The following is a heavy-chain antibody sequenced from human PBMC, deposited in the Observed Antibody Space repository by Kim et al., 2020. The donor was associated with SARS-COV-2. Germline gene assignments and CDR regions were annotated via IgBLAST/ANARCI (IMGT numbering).Heavy chain of an antibody. J-gene: IGHJ4*02. V-gene: IGHV3-30*18. CDR3: AKDQADYDSSGYYYGGHYFDS. Sequence: GGSLRLSCAASGFTFSSYGMHWVRQAPGKGLDWVAVISYDGSNKYYADSVKGRFTISRDNSKNTLYLQMNSLRAEDTAVYYCAKDQADYDSSGYYYGGHYFDSWRQGTLVTVSS. D-gene: IGHD3-22*01. CDR1: GFTFSSYG. CDR2: ISYDGSNK.